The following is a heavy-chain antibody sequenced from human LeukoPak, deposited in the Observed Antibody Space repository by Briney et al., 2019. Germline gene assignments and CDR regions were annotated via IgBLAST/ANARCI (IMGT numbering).Heavy chain of an antibody. CDR2: IYYSGST. Sequence: SETLSLTCTVSGGSISSSSYYWGWIRQPPWKGLEWIGSIYYSGSTYYNPSLKSRVTISVDTSKNQFSLKLSSVTAADTAVYYCAPRGLGELSFDYWGQGTLVTVSS. V-gene: IGHV4-39*07. D-gene: IGHD3-16*02. J-gene: IGHJ4*02. CDR3: APRGLGELSFDY. CDR1: GGSISSSSYY.